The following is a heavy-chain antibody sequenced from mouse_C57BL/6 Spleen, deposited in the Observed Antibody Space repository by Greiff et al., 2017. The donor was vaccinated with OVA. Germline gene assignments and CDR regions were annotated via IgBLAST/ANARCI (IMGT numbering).Heavy chain of an antibody. CDR2: IDPSDSYT. V-gene: IGHV1-69*01. CDR1: GYSFTSYW. Sequence: VQLQQPGAELVMPGASVNLSCKASGYSFTSYWMPWVQKRPGKSLEWIGDIDPSDSYTTYKQKCKVKSTLTVDKSSSTAYMQLSSLTSEDSAVYYFALSNRNYYAMDYWGQGTSVTVSS. D-gene: IGHD2-5*01. CDR3: ALSNRNYYAMDY. J-gene: IGHJ4*01.